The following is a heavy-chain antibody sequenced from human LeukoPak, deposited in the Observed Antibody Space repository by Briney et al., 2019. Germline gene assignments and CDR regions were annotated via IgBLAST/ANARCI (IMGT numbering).Heavy chain of an antibody. CDR3: ARGRTGTTDLDY. CDR2: ISAYNGNT. CDR1: GGTFSSYA. V-gene: IGHV1-18*01. Sequence: ASVKVSCKASGGTFSSYAISWVRQAPGQGLEWMGWISAYNGNTNYAQKLQGRVTMTTDTSTSTAYMELRSLRSDDTAVYYCARGRTGTTDLDYWGQGTLVTVSS. J-gene: IGHJ4*02. D-gene: IGHD1-1*01.